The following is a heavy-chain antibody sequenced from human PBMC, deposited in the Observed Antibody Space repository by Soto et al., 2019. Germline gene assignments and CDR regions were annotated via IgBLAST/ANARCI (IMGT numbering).Heavy chain of an antibody. Sequence: PSETLSLTCTVSGGSISSSSYYWGWIRQPPGKGLEWIGSIYYSGSTYYNPSLKSRVTISIDTSKNQFSLNLSSLTAADTAVYYCARGRGNFDYWGQGTLVTVSS. CDR2: IYYSGST. D-gene: IGHD3-10*01. J-gene: IGHJ4*02. CDR1: GGSISSSSYY. CDR3: ARGRGNFDY. V-gene: IGHV4-39*07.